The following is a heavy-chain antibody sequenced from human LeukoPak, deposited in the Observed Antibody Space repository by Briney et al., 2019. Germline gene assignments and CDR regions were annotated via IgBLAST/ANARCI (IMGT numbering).Heavy chain of an antibody. J-gene: IGHJ4*02. CDR1: GGSISSGSYH. CDR2: IYTSGST. CDR3: ARDRISTNFWSGYYDY. D-gene: IGHD3-3*01. Sequence: SQTLSLTCTVSGGSISSGSYHWSWVRQPAGKGLEWIGRIYTSGSTNYSPSLKSRATISVDTSKNQFSLKLSSVAAADTAVYYCARDRISTNFWSGYYDYWGQGTLVTVSS. V-gene: IGHV4-61*02.